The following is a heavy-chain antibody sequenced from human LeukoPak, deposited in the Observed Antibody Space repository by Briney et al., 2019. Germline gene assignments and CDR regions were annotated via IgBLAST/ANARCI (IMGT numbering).Heavy chain of an antibody. CDR1: GFTFSSYG. D-gene: IGHD2-15*01. Sequence: TGGSLRLSCAASGFTFSSYGMSWVRQAPGKGLEWVSAISGSGGSTYYADSVKGRFTISRDNSKNTLYLQMNSLRAEDTAVYYCAKEYSSGGSCYRAHDYWGQGTLVTVSS. J-gene: IGHJ4*02. CDR3: AKEYSSGGSCYRAHDY. V-gene: IGHV3-23*01. CDR2: ISGSGGST.